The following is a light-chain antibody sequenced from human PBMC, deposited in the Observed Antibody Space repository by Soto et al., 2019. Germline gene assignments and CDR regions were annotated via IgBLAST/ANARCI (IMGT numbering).Light chain of an antibody. CDR3: SSYKGNNTFVV. CDR1: SGV. CDR2: EIT. V-gene: IGLV2-8*01. Sequence: QSALTQPPSASGSPGQSVTSSCTGASGVSWYQQQPGKDPKLLIYEITKRTSGVPDRFSGSKSGNTASLTVSGLQAEDEADYYCSSYKGNNTFVVFGGGTKLTVL. J-gene: IGLJ2*01.